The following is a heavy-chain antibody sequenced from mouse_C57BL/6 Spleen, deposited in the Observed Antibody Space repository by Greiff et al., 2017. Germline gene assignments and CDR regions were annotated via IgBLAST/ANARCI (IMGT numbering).Heavy chain of an antibody. CDR3: AGLRGFAY. CDR1: GFTFSDYY. Sequence: EVKLMESGGGLVQPGGSLKLSCAASGFTFSDYYMYWVRQTPEKRLEWVAYISNGGGSTYYPDTVKGRFPISRDNAKNTLYLQMSRLKSEDTAMYYCAGLRGFAYWGQGTLVTVSA. D-gene: IGHD2-12*01. CDR2: ISNGGGST. V-gene: IGHV5-12*01. J-gene: IGHJ3*01.